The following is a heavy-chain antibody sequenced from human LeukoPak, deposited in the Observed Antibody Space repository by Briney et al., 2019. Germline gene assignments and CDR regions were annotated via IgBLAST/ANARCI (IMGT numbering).Heavy chain of an antibody. J-gene: IGHJ4*02. D-gene: IGHD6-19*01. V-gene: IGHV3-43D*03. CDR1: GFTFSSHG. CDR2: ISWDGGST. CDR3: AKDKAYSSGWYYFDY. Sequence: PGGSLRLSCGASGFTFSSHGMNWVRQAPGKGLEWVSLISWDGGSTYYADSVKGRFTISRDNSKNSLYLQMNSLRAEDTALYYCAKDKAYSSGWYYFDYWGQGTLVTVSS.